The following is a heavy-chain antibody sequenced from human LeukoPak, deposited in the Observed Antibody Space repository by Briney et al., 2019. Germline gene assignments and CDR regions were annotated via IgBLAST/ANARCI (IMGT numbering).Heavy chain of an antibody. V-gene: IGHV4-39*01. J-gene: IGHJ3*01. Sequence: PSETLSLTCAVSGGSISSTSYYWAWIRQPPGKGLEWIGTTYYSGSTYHNPSLKSRVTLSVDTSRNQFSLRLSSVDAADTAAYYCAKAGVRYFDSSGLYAFDFWGQGTTVTVSS. CDR1: GGSISSTSYY. CDR2: TYYSGST. CDR3: AKAGVRYFDSSGLYAFDF. D-gene: IGHD3-22*01.